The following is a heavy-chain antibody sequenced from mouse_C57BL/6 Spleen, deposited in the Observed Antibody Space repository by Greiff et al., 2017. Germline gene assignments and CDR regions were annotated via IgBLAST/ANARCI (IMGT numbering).Heavy chain of an antibody. J-gene: IGHJ2*01. CDR1: GYTFTDYE. D-gene: IGHD1-1*01. CDR2: IDPETGGT. CDR3: TSGGGSLDY. Sequence: QVQLQQSGAELVRPGASVTLSCKASGYTFTDYEMHWVKQTPVHGLEWIGAIDPETGGTAYNQKFKGKAILTADKSSSTAYMELRSLTSEDSAVYYCTSGGGSLDYWGQGTTLTVSS. V-gene: IGHV1-15*01.